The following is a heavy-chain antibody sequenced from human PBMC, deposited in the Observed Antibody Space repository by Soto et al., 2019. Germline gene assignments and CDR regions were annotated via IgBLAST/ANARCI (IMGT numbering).Heavy chain of an antibody. CDR3: VRDMGQAAVGIRYPYGLDV. CDR1: GFTVSSFG. J-gene: IGHJ6*02. Sequence: GGSLRLSCSGSGFTVSSFGMHWVRQAPGKGLEHVSTLSSNGIGTYYADSVKGRFTFSRDTSKNTLYLQMSSLRTEDTAVYYCVRDMGQAAVGIRYPYGLDVWGLGTTVTVSS. D-gene: IGHD6-13*01. V-gene: IGHV3-64D*06. CDR2: LSSNGIGT.